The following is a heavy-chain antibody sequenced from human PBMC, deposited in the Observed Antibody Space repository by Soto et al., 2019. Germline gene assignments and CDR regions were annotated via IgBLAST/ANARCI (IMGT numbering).Heavy chain of an antibody. D-gene: IGHD5-12*01. CDR3: ATDEVEMATIQYYYYGMDV. Sequence: ASVKVSCKASGYTFTSYYMHWVRQAPGQGLEWMGIINPSGGSTSYAQKFQGRVTMTRDTSTSTVYMELSSLRSEDTAVYYCATDEVEMATIQYYYYGMDVWGQGTTVTVSS. CDR2: INPSGGST. CDR1: GYTFTSYY. J-gene: IGHJ6*02. V-gene: IGHV1-46*01.